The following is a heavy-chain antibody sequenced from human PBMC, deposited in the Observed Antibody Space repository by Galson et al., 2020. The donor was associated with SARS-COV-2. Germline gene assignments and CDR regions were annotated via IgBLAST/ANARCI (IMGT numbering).Heavy chain of an antibody. CDR1: GFTFSNYA. J-gene: IGHJ3*01. D-gene: IGHD2-2*01. CDR3: ARETFCSRTTCPRGACDF. V-gene: IGHV3-30-3*01. Sequence: GGYLRLSCLASGFTFSNYAMHWVRQAPGKGLEWVAVISHDGNNKYYADSVKGRFTISRDNSNNMLYLQMTSLRADDTAVFLCARETFCSRTTCPRGACDFWGQGTVVTGSS. CDR2: ISHDGNNK.